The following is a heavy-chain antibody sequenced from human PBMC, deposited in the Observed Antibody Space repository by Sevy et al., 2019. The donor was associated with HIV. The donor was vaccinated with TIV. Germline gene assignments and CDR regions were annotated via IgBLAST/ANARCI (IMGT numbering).Heavy chain of an antibody. CDR1: GFTFSSYA. V-gene: IGHV3-30*04. CDR2: ISYDGSNK. Sequence: GGSLRLSCAASGFTFSSYAMHWVRQAPGKGLEWVAVISYDGSNKYYADSVKDRFTISRDNSKNTLYLQMNSLRAEDTAVYYCARDPDITMVRGYGDYWGQGTLVTVSS. CDR3: ARDPDITMVRGYGDY. D-gene: IGHD3-10*01. J-gene: IGHJ4*02.